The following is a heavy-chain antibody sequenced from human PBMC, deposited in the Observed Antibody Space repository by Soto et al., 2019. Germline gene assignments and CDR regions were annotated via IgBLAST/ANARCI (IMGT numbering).Heavy chain of an antibody. CDR2: ISGSGGST. CDR3: AKDPLISSWYPWYFDY. D-gene: IGHD6-13*01. V-gene: IGHV3-23*01. CDR1: GFTFSSYA. J-gene: IGHJ4*02. Sequence: GGSLRLSCAASGFTFSSYAMSWVRQAPGKGLEWVSAISGSGGSTYYADSVKGRFTISRDNSKNTLYLQMNSLRAEDTAVYYCAKDPLISSWYPWYFDYWGQGTLVTVSS.